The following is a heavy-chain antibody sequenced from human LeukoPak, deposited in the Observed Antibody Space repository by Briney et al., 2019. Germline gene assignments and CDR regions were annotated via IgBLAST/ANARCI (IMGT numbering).Heavy chain of an antibody. CDR1: GYTFTSYG. CDR3: ARGKSWGSSFFSVDY. CDR2: ISAYNGNT. V-gene: IGHV1-18*01. D-gene: IGHD6-13*01. Sequence: ASVTVSCKASGYTFTSYGISWVRQAPGQGLEWMGWISAYNGNTNYVQKLQGRVTMTTDTSTSTAYIELRSLRSDDTAVYYCARGKSWGSSFFSVDYWGQGTLVTVSS. J-gene: IGHJ4*02.